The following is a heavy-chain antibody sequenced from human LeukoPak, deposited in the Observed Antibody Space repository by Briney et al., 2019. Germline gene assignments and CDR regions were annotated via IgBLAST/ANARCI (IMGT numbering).Heavy chain of an antibody. V-gene: IGHV1-8*02. Sequence: ASVKVSCKASGYTFTGYYMHWVRQAPGQGLEWMGWMNPNSGNTGYAQKLQGRVTMTRNTSISTAYMELSSLRSEDTAVYYCARLGSDDSQYWGQGTMVTVSS. D-gene: IGHD7-27*01. CDR3: ARLGSDDSQY. J-gene: IGHJ3*01. CDR2: MNPNSGNT. CDR1: GYTFTGYY.